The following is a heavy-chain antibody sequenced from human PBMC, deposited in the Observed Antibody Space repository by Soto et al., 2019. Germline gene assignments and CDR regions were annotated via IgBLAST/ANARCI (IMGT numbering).Heavy chain of an antibody. CDR1: GYTFTGYY. V-gene: IGHV1-2*02. CDR2: INPNSGGT. CDR3: AIGGSMIVVAHFDY. J-gene: IGHJ4*02. Sequence: ASVKVSCKASGYTFTGYYMHWVRQAPGQGLEWMGWINPNSGGTNYAQKLHGRVTMTRDTSISTAYMELSRPRSDDTAAHCCAIGGSMIVVAHFDYCGQGTLVTVSS. D-gene: IGHD3-22*01.